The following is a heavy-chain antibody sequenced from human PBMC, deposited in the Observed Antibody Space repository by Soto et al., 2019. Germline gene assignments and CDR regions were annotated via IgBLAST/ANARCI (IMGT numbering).Heavy chain of an antibody. CDR2: ISGGGGST. CDR3: AKDRGSGFLGPQDY. V-gene: IGHV3-23*01. J-gene: IGHJ4*02. CDR1: GFTFSSYA. Sequence: GGSLRLSCAASGFTFSSYAMSWVRQAPGKGLEWVSTISGGGGSTYYADSVKGRFTISRDNSNNTLYLQVTSLRAEDTAVYYCAKDRGSGFLGPQDYWGQGTLVTVSS. D-gene: IGHD6-19*01.